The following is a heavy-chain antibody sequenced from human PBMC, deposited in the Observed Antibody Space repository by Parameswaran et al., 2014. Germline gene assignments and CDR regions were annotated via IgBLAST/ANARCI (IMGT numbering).Heavy chain of an antibody. J-gene: IGHJ6*03. D-gene: IGHD3-10*01. CDR3: ARAPWLYGSGSYSSYYYYMDV. V-gene: IGHV4-34*01. Sequence: RWIRQPPGKGLEWIGEINHSGSTNYNPSLKSRVTISVDTSKNQFSLKLSSVTAADTAVYYCARAPWLYGSGSYSSYYYYMDVWGKGTTVTVSS. CDR2: INHSGST.